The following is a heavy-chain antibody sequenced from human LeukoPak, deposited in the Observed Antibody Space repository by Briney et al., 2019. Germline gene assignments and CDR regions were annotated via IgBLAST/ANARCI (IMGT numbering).Heavy chain of an antibody. V-gene: IGHV3-43D*04. J-gene: IGHJ4*02. Sequence: TGGTLRLSCAASGFTFDDYAMHWVRQAPGKGLEWVSLISWDGGSTYYADSVKGRFTISRDNSKNSLYLQMNSLRAEDTALYYCANDSYDSSGFDYCGQGTLVTVSS. D-gene: IGHD3-22*01. CDR3: ANDSYDSSGFDY. CDR2: ISWDGGST. CDR1: GFTFDDYA.